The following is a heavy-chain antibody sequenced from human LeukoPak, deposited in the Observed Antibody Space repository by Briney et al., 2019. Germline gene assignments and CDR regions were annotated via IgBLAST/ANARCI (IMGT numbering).Heavy chain of an antibody. CDR2: VSSDSGAR. CDR3: ARATQPGFDP. CDR1: GLTFSSYS. Sequence: GGSLRLSCGASGLTFSSYSMNWVRQAPGKGLEWVSCVSSDSGARYYADFVKGRFTISRDNAKNSLYLQMNSLRAEDTAVYYCARATQPGFDPWGQGTLVTVSS. J-gene: IGHJ5*02. D-gene: IGHD2-15*01. V-gene: IGHV3-48*01.